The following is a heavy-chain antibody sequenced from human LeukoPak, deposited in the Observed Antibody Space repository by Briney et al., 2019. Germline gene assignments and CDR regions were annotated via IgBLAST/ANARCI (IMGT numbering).Heavy chain of an antibody. D-gene: IGHD6-13*01. V-gene: IGHV4-61*01. CDR1: GGSVSSGSYY. CDR2: IYYSGST. J-gene: IGHJ4*02. Sequence: PSETLSLTCTVSGGSVSSGSYYWSWIRQPPGKGLEWIGYIYYSGSTNYNPSLKSRVTISVDTSKNQFSLKLSSVTAADTAVYYCARPGRSWSKTYPFDYWGQGTLVTVSS. CDR3: ARPGRSWSKTYPFDY.